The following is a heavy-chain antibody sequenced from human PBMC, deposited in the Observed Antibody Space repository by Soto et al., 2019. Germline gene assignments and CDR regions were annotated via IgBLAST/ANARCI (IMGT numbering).Heavy chain of an antibody. CDR3: ARGRRGYSYGFGGYYFDY. J-gene: IGHJ4*02. D-gene: IGHD5-18*01. Sequence: SETLSLTCAVYGGSFSGYYWSWIRQPPGKGLEWIGEINHSGSTNYNPSLKSRVTISVDTSKNQFSLKLSSVTAADTAVYYCARGRRGYSYGFGGYYFDYWGQGTLVTVSS. CDR2: INHSGST. CDR1: GGSFSGYY. V-gene: IGHV4-34*01.